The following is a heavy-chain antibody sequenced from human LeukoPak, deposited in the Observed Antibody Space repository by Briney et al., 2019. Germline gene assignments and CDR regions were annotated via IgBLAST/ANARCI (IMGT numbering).Heavy chain of an antibody. D-gene: IGHD3-10*01. CDR1: GFTFSSYE. J-gene: IGHJ4*02. Sequence: PGGSLRLSCAASGFTFSSYEMNWVRQAPGKGLEWVSYISSSGDTLYYADSVKGRFTISRDNAKNSLYLQMNSLRAEDTAFYYCARDLWIGELSLFDHWGQGTLVTVSS. CDR2: ISSSGDTL. CDR3: ARDLWIGELSLFDH. V-gene: IGHV3-48*03.